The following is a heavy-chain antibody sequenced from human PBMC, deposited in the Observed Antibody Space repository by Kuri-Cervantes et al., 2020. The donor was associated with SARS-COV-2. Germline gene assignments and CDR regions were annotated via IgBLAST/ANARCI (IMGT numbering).Heavy chain of an antibody. D-gene: IGHD3-3*01. CDR1: GFTFSSYW. V-gene: IGHV3-7*01. CDR3: AAPIYDFWSGYWDYYYGMDV. J-gene: IGHJ6*02. Sequence: GGSLRLSCAASGFTFSSYWMSWVRQAPGKGLEWVANIKQDGNEKYYVDSVKGRFTISRDNSKNPLYLQMNSLRAEDTAVYYCAAPIYDFWSGYWDYYYGMDVWGQGTTVTVSS. CDR2: IKQDGNEK.